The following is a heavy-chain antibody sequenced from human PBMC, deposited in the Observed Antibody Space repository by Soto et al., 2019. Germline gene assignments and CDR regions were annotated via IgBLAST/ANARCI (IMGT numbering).Heavy chain of an antibody. J-gene: IGHJ6*02. CDR1: GVTFSDYY. Sequence: SGVTFSDYYMSWIRQAPGKGLAWVSYISSSSSYTNYADSVKGRFTISRDNAKNSLYLQMNSLRAEDTAVYYCAREGGDYYYYGMDVWGQGTTVTVSS. CDR3: AREGGDYYYYGMDV. CDR2: ISSSSSYT. V-gene: IGHV3-11*06.